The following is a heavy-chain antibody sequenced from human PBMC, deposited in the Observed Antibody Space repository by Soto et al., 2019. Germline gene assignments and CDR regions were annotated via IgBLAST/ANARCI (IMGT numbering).Heavy chain of an antibody. CDR3: ATSDLGGYSSGWYFYFDY. CDR1: GYTFTSYG. V-gene: IGHV1-18*01. J-gene: IGHJ4*02. CDR2: ISAYNGNT. D-gene: IGHD6-19*01. Sequence: QVQLVQSGAEVKKPGASVKVSCKASGYTFTSYGISWVRQAPGQGLEWMGWISAYNGNTNYAQKLQGRVTMTTDTSTSTAYMELRSLRADDTAVYYCATSDLGGYSSGWYFYFDYWGQGTLVTVSS.